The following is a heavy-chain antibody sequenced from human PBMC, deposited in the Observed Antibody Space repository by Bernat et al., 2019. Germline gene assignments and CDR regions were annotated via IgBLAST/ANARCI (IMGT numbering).Heavy chain of an antibody. CDR3: VRDDMWAFDS. CDR1: GFAVSNYP. V-gene: IGHV3-21*05. D-gene: IGHD1-26*01. Sequence: EVQLVESGGGLVKPGGSLRLSCAASGFAVSNYPMNWVRQTPGQGREWISHIRCRSEWISYADSVKVRFTITRDKAKNSLFLQMNSLRAEDTAVYYCVRDDMWAFDSWGPGTLVTVST. J-gene: IGHJ4*02. CDR2: IRCRSEWI.